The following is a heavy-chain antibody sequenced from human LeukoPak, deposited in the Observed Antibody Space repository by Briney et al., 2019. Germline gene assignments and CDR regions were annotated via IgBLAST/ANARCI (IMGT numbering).Heavy chain of an antibody. D-gene: IGHD5-18*01. Sequence: ASVKVSCKASGYNFNSYGIGWVRQAPRQGLEWMGWITAGNGNTNYAQKVQGRVTMTIDTSTSTAYMELRSLRSDDTAVYFCARDLARGYSYGYNAFDIWGQGTMVTVSS. J-gene: IGHJ3*02. V-gene: IGHV1-18*01. CDR2: ITAGNGNT. CDR1: GYNFNSYG. CDR3: ARDLARGYSYGYNAFDI.